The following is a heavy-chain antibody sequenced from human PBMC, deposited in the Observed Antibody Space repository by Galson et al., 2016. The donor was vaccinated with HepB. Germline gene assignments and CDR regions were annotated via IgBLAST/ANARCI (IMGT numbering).Heavy chain of an antibody. J-gene: IGHJ4*02. Sequence: SLRLSCAASGFIFSDYDMHWVRQVTGKSLEWVSAIDSAGDTFYPGSVKGRFTISRENAKNSLYLQMNGLRAGDTAVYYCARALLGGGAGGSDTVAVPSAMDHWGQGTLVTVSS. D-gene: IGHD2-2*01. V-gene: IGHV3-13*01. CDR3: ARALLGGGAGGSDTVAVPSAMDH. CDR1: GFIFSDYD. CDR2: IDSAGDT.